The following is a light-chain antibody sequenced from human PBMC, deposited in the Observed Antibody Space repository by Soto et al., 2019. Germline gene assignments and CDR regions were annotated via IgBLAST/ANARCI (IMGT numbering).Light chain of an antibody. CDR2: GNS. V-gene: IGLV1-40*01. CDR3: QSYDSSLSGVV. Sequence: QSVLTQPPSVSGAPGQRVTISCTGSSSNIGAVYNVHWYQQLPGTAPKLLIYGNSNRPSGIPDRFSGSKSGTSVSLAITGLQAEDEADYYCQSYDSSLSGVVFGGGTKLTVL. CDR1: SSNIGAVYN. J-gene: IGLJ2*01.